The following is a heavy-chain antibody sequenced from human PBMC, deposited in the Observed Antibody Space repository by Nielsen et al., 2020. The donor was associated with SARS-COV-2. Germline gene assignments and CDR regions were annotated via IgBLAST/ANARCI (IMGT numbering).Heavy chain of an antibody. CDR1: GFSISNYA. D-gene: IGHD6-19*01. CDR2: ISYEGSYK. Sequence: SLKISCAASGFSISNYALHWVRQAPGKGLEWVAMISYEGSYKYYADSVKGRFAISRENSRNTVFLQMNSLTTDDTAVYYCARGAVAGASSLDYWGQGTLVTVSS. J-gene: IGHJ4*02. CDR3: ARGAVAGASSLDY. V-gene: IGHV3-30*09.